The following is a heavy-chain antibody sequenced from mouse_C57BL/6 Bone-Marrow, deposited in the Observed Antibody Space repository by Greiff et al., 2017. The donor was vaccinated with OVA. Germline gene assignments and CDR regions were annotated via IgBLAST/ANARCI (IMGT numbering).Heavy chain of an antibody. CDR3: ARSGSDYGNLYYFDY. J-gene: IGHJ2*01. CDR1: GYTFTSYW. CDR2: INPSNGGT. V-gene: IGHV1-53*01. D-gene: IGHD2-1*01. Sequence: QVQLQQPGTELVKPGASVKLSCKASGYTFTSYWMHWVKQRPGQGLEWIGNINPSNGGTNYNEKFKSKATLTVDKSSSTASMQLSSLTSEDSAVYYCARSGSDYGNLYYFDYWGQGTTLTVSS.